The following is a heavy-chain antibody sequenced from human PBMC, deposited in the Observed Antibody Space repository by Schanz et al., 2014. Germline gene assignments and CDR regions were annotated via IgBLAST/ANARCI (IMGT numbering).Heavy chain of an antibody. V-gene: IGHV4-59*01. J-gene: IGHJ4*02. D-gene: IGHD2-21*01. CDR2: INDMGGT. Sequence: PLQDSGPGLVKPSETLSLTCTVSGASMSSYQWTWIRQPPGKGLEWIAYINDMGGTNYNPSLKSRGSISLDTSKKNFSLRLTSVTAADTAVYYCAGICRDDCSVVEAWGQGTRVTVSS. CDR3: AGICRDDCSVVEA. CDR1: GASMSSYQ.